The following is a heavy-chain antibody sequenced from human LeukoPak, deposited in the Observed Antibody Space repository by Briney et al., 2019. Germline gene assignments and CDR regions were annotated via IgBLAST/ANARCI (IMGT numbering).Heavy chain of an antibody. J-gene: IGHJ5*02. CDR2: INPNSGGT. D-gene: IGHD2-21*02. CDR1: GYTFTGYY. Sequence: ASVKVSCKASGYTFTGYYMHWVRQAPGQGLEWMGWINPNSGGTNYAQKFQGRVTMTRDTSISTAYMELSRLRSDDTAVYYCAREPGGVVAAMVPHRPVENWFDPWGQGTLVTVSS. CDR3: AREPGGVVAAMVPHRPVENWFDP. V-gene: IGHV1-2*02.